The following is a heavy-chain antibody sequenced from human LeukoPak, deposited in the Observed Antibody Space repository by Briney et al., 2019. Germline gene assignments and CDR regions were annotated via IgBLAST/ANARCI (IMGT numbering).Heavy chain of an antibody. D-gene: IGHD3-22*01. CDR3: ARYYYDSSAQGSYYYGMDV. CDR1: GFTLSGYS. V-gene: IGHV3-48*02. CDR2: ISLSSSTI. J-gene: IGHJ6*02. Sequence: PGGSLRLSCAASGFTLSGYSMNWVRQAPGRGLDCVSYISLSSSTIYYANSVKGRFTISRDNAKNSLYLQMNSLRDEDTAVYYCARYYYDSSAQGSYYYGMDVWGQGTTVTVSS.